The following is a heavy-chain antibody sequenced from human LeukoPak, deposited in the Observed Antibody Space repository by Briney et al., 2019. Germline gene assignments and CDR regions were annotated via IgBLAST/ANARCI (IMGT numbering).Heavy chain of an antibody. CDR1: GYSFTSYW. CDR3: ARHRGYSYGYSDY. D-gene: IGHD5-18*01. Sequence: GXXXXISCKGSGYSFTSYWIGEVRQVPGKGLEGMGIIYPGNSETRYSPSFQGQVTISGDKSTSTAYLQWSSLKASDTAIYYCARHRGYSYGYSDYWGQGTLVTVSS. CDR2: IYPGNSET. J-gene: IGHJ4*02. V-gene: IGHV5-51*01.